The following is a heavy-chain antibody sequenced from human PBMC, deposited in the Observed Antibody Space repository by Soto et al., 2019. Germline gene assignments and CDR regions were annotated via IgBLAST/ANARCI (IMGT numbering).Heavy chain of an antibody. Sequence: QITLKESGPTLVKPTQTLTLTCTFSGFSLTTSGVGVGWIRQPPGKAPECLALIYWDDDERYSPSLQSRLTITKDTSTSRVVLTMTNMGPVDTATYYCARSVEALPVRGALDYWGQGTLVTVSS. CDR1: GFSLTTSGVG. CDR2: IYWDDDE. V-gene: IGHV2-5*02. J-gene: IGHJ4*02. CDR3: ARSVEALPVRGALDY. D-gene: IGHD6-6*01.